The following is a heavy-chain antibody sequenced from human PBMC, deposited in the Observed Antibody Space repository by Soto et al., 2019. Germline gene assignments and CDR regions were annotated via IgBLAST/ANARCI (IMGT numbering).Heavy chain of an antibody. CDR3: ARDRRGEYIGFPNPHGWFDP. J-gene: IGHJ5*02. CDR2: INAGNGNT. CDR1: GYTFTSYA. V-gene: IGHV1-3*01. Sequence: GASVKVSCKASGYTFTSYAMHWVRQAPGQRLEWMGWINAGNGNTKYSQKFQGRVTITRDTSASTAYMELSSLRSEDTAVYYCARDRRGEYIGFPNPHGWFDPWGQGTLVTVSS. D-gene: IGHD3-10*01.